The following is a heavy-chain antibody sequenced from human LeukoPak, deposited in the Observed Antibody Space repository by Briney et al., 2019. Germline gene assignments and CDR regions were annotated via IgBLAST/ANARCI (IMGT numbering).Heavy chain of an antibody. CDR1: GFTFSSYA. D-gene: IGHD3-10*01. CDR2: ISYDGSNK. CDR3: AREEGSGYFGP. J-gene: IGHJ5*02. Sequence: QAGGSLRPSCAASGFTFSSYAMHWVRQAPGKGLEWVAVISYDGSNKYYADSVKGRFTISRDNSKNTLYLQMNSLRAEDTAVYYCAREEGSGYFGPWGQGTLVTVSS. V-gene: IGHV3-30-3*01.